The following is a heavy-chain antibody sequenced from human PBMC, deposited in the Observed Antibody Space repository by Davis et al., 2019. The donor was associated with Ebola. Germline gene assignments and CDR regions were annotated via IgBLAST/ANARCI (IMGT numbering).Heavy chain of an antibody. V-gene: IGHV3-23*01. Sequence: GGSLRLSCAASGFTFSVYYMSWVRQAPGKGLEWVSAISGSGGSTYYADSVKGRFSISRDNSKNTLYLQMNSLRADDTAVYYCAKAGNLYESSAYYGYWGQGTLVTVSS. D-gene: IGHD3-22*01. CDR1: GFTFSVYY. J-gene: IGHJ4*02. CDR2: ISGSGGST. CDR3: AKAGNLYESSAYYGY.